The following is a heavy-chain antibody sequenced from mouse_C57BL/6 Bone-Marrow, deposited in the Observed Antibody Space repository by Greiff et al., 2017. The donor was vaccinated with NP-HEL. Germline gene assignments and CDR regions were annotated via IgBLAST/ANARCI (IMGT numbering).Heavy chain of an antibody. J-gene: IGHJ3*01. D-gene: IGHD2-12*01. CDR2: ISGGGGNT. Sequence: DVKLVESGGGLVKPGGSLKLSCAASGFTFSSYTMSWVRQTPEKRLEWVATISGGGGNTYYPDSVKGRFTISRDNAKNTLYLQMSSLRSEDTALYYCARRDYTFAYWGQGTLVTVSA. V-gene: IGHV5-9*01. CDR3: ARRDYTFAY. CDR1: GFTFSSYT.